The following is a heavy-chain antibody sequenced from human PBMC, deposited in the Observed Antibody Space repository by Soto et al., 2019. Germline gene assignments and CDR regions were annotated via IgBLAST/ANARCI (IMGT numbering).Heavy chain of an antibody. Sequence: SETLSLTCTVSGGSISSGGYYWSWIRQHPGKGLEWIGYIYYSGSTYYNPSLKSRVTISVDTSKNQFSLKRSSVTAADTAVYYCARGKDYYDSSGLHYWFDPWGQGTLVTVSS. J-gene: IGHJ5*02. D-gene: IGHD3-22*01. CDR3: ARGKDYYDSSGLHYWFDP. CDR2: IYYSGST. V-gene: IGHV4-31*03. CDR1: GGSISSGGYY.